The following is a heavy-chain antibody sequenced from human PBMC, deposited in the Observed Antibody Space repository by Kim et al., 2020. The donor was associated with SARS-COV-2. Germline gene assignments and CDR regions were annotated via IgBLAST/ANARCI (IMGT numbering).Heavy chain of an antibody. J-gene: IGHJ4*01. Sequence: IYYADSERGRFTISRDNDKNSLYLQMNSLRAEETAVYYCARGPNYSPFDYWGQGTLVTVSS. D-gene: IGHD4-4*01. CDR3: ARGPNYSPFDY. V-gene: IGHV3-48*03. CDR2: I.